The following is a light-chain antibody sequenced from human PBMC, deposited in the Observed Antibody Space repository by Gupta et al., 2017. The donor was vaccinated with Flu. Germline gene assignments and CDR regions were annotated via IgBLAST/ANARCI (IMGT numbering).Light chain of an antibody. CDR2: NNN. CDR1: NSNIGTNT. Sequence: SVLPPPPSASATPGQRFTISCSGSNSNIGTNTVNWYQHLPGPAPKYLIYNNNQRPFGVPDRFSGSKSGTSASLAISGLQSEDEADYDCAAWDDSRNGHVFGTGTKVTVV. J-gene: IGLJ1*01. V-gene: IGLV1-44*01. CDR3: AAWDDSRNGHV.